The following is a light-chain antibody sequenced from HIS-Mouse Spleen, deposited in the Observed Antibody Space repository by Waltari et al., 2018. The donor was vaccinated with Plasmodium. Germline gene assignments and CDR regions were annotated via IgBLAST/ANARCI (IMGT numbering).Light chain of an antibody. V-gene: IGLV2-14*03. CDR2: DVS. J-gene: IGLJ1*01. CDR1: SSHVGGYNS. CDR3: SSYTSSSTLNYV. Sequence: QSALTQPASVSGSPGQSITLSCTGTSSHVGGYNSVSWYQQHPGKAPKLMIYDVSNRPSGVSNRFSGSKSGNTASLTISGLQAEDEADYYCSSYTSSSTLNYVFGTGTKVTVL.